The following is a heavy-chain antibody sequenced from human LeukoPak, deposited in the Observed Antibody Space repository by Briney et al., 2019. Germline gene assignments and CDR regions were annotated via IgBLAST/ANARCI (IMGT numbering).Heavy chain of an antibody. V-gene: IGHV4-4*02. CDR1: GGSITSSYW. CDR2: IYHTEIT. D-gene: IGHD3-22*01. J-gene: IGHJ3*01. CDR3: ARVARSGYASGSGAFDV. Sequence: PSETLSLTCDVSGGSITSSYWWSWVRPPPGKGLEWIGEIYHTEITNYNPSLKSRATILVDKSKNQFSLKLTSVAAADSAVYYCARVARSGYASGSGAFDVWGQGTMVTVSS.